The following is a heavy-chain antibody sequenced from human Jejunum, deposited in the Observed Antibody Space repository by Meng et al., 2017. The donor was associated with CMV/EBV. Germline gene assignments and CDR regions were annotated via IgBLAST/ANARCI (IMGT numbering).Heavy chain of an antibody. Sequence: SCAASGFPFSSHSMSWVRQAPGKGLEWVSAITGSGGSTYYADSVKGRFTISRDNSRNTLYLQMNSLRAEDTAVYYCAKLSDVWGQGTTVTVSS. V-gene: IGHV3-23*01. CDR2: ITGSGGST. CDR1: GFPFSSHS. J-gene: IGHJ6*02. CDR3: AKLSDV. D-gene: IGHD5/OR15-5a*01.